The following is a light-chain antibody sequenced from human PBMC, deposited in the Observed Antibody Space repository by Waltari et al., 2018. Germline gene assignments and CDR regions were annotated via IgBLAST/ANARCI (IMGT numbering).Light chain of an antibody. CDR2: AVS. Sequence: IQMTQSPSSVSASVGDRVTITCRATQDINSALAWYQQKPGQAPNLLIYAVSSLQSGVPSRFSGSGSGTQFTLTISSLQPEDVATYYCQQGNTFPPTFGLGTRVQI. CDR1: QDINSA. J-gene: IGKJ1*01. CDR3: QQGNTFPPT. V-gene: IGKV1-12*01.